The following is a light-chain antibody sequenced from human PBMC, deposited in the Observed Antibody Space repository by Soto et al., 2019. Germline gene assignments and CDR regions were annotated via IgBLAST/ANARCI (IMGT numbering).Light chain of an antibody. CDR2: DAS. V-gene: IGKV3-11*01. CDR3: QHYVNWPLT. CDR1: QSVTNY. J-gene: IGKJ4*01. Sequence: EIFLTQSPDTLSLSPGERATLTCRASQSVTNYIAWYQQRPGQAPRLLIYDASNRATGVPARFSGSRSGTDFTLTISSLQSEDFAVYYCQHYVNWPLTFGGGTKVDIK.